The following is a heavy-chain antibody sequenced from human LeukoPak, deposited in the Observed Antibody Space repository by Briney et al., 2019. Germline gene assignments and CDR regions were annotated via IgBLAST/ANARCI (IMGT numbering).Heavy chain of an antibody. V-gene: IGHV3-23*01. J-gene: IGHJ6*02. CDR1: GFTFSSYA. CDR3: AKDRSTRYGMDV. Sequence: PGGSLRLSCAASGFTFSSYAMSWVRQAPGKGLEWVSATSGGGGGTYYADSVIGRFTISRDNSKNTLYLQMNSLRAEDTAVYYCAKDRSTRYGMDVWGQGTTVTVSS. CDR2: TSGGGGGT. D-gene: IGHD6-6*01.